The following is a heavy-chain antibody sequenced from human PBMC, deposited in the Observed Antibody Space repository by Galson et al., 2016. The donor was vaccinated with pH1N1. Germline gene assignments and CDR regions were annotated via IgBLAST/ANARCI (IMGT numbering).Heavy chain of an antibody. CDR2: IKQDGSQK. V-gene: IGHV3-7*03. Sequence: SGFTFSSYWMSWVRQAPGKGLEWVANIKQDGSQKYYVDSVKGRFTISRDNAKNSLFLQMTSLRADDSAVYYCARDRTYSESNTYYDLFDIWGQGTMVTVSS. CDR3: ARDRTYSESNTYYDLFDI. D-gene: IGHD3-16*01. CDR1: GFTFSSYW. J-gene: IGHJ3*02.